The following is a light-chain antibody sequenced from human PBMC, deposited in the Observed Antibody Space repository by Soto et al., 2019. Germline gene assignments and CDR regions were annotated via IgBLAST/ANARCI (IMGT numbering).Light chain of an antibody. Sequence: MTQSPLSLPVTPGEPASISCRSSQSLLHSNGYNYLDWYLQKPGQSPQLLIYLGSNRASGVPDRFSGSGSGTDFTLKISRVEAEDVGVYYCMQALQTTPITFGQGTRLEIK. V-gene: IGKV2-28*01. CDR1: QSLLHSNGYNY. J-gene: IGKJ5*01. CDR3: MQALQTTPIT. CDR2: LGS.